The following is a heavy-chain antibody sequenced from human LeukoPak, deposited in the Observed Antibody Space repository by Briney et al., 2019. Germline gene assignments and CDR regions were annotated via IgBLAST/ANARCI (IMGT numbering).Heavy chain of an antibody. CDR2: INHSGST. D-gene: IGHD3-3*01. V-gene: IGHV4-34*01. Sequence: SETLSLTCAVYGGSFSGYYWSWIRQPPGKGLEWIGEINHSGSTNYNPSLKSRVTISVDTSKNQFSLKLSSVTAADTAVYYCARGLSYYDFWSGYYTPLCAFDIRGQGTMVTVSS. CDR3: ARGLSYYDFWSGYYTPLCAFDI. CDR1: GGSFSGYY. J-gene: IGHJ3*02.